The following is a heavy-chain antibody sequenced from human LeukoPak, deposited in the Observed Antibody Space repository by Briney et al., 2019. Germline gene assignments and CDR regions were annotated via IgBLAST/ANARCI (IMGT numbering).Heavy chain of an antibody. Sequence: ASVKVSCKASGGTFSSYAINWVRQAPGQGLEWMGRINPNSGGTNYAQKFQGRVTMTRDTSISTAYMELRSLRSDDTAVYYCARGYYDFWSGYYTPYWFDPWGQGTLVTVSS. D-gene: IGHD3-3*01. CDR1: GGTFSSYA. CDR2: INPNSGGT. J-gene: IGHJ5*02. V-gene: IGHV1-2*06. CDR3: ARGYYDFWSGYYTPYWFDP.